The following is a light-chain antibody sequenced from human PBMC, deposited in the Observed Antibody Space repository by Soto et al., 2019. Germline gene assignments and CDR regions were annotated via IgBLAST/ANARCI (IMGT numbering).Light chain of an antibody. CDR2: DAS. CDR3: QQYDSLPLT. Sequence: DIQMTHSPSSLSASVEDRVTITCQASQAISNYLNWYQQKPGKAPKLLIYDASKLETGVPSRFSGSGSGTDFTFTISSLQPEDVATYYCQQYDSLPLTFGGGTKVDIK. J-gene: IGKJ4*01. CDR1: QAISNY. V-gene: IGKV1-33*01.